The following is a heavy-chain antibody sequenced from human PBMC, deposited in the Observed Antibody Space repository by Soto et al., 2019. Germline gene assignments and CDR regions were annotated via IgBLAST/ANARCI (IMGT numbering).Heavy chain of an antibody. D-gene: IGHD3-10*01. CDR3: AKVPAKIYGTSRYYFDS. Sequence: HPGGSLRLSCEASGFTFSSYAMSWVRQASGRGLEWVSVMSGSGGGTYSADSVKGRFTISRDNSKNTLYLQMNSLRAEDTAVYYCAKVPAKIYGTSRYYFDSWGQGTLVTVSS. CDR2: MSGSGGGT. CDR1: GFTFSSYA. V-gene: IGHV3-23*01. J-gene: IGHJ4*02.